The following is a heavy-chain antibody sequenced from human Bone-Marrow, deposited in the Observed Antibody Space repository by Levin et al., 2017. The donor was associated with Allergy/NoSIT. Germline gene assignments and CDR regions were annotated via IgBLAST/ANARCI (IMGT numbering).Heavy chain of an antibody. D-gene: IGHD1-26*01. CDR3: AREEWEPFYYYYGMDV. CDR1: GYTFTSYY. Sequence: ASVKVSCKASGYTFTSYYMHWVRQAPGQGLEWMGIINPSGGSTSYAQKFQGRVTMTRDTSTSTVYMELSSLRSEDTAVYYCAREEWEPFYYYYGMDVWGQGTTVTVSS. J-gene: IGHJ6*02. V-gene: IGHV1-46*01. CDR2: INPSGGST.